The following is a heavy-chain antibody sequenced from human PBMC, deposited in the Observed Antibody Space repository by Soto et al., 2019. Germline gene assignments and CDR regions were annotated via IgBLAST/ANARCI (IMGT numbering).Heavy chain of an antibody. CDR3: ARVRPTVTTFGY. V-gene: IGHV1-3*01. CDR2: INAGNGNT. D-gene: IGHD4-17*01. CDR1: GYTFTSYA. J-gene: IGHJ4*02. Sequence: GASVKVSCKASGYTFTSYAMHWVRQAPGQRLEWMGWINAGNGNTKYSQKFQGRVTITRDTSASTAYMELSSLRSEDTAVYYCARVRPTVTTFGYWGQGTLVTVSS.